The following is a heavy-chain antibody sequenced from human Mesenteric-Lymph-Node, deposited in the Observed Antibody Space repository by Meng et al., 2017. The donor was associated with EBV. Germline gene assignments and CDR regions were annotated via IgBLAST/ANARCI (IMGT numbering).Heavy chain of an antibody. V-gene: IGHV1-18*04. CDR2: ISGYNGNT. D-gene: IGHD1-26*01. Sequence: QSEGGVKMLGVSVKVSCKATGYTFMNYAVCWVRQAPGQGLEWMGWISGYNGNTIYAQNFQGRVSMTTDTSTDTAYMELSSLRSEDTAVYYCAIVRGSYLNAEYFRDWGQGTLVTVSS. CDR1: GYTFMNYA. CDR3: AIVRGSYLNAEYFRD. J-gene: IGHJ1*01.